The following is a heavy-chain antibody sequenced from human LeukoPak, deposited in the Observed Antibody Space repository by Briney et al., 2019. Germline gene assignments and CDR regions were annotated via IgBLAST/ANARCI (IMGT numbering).Heavy chain of an antibody. CDR1: GFTFSSYA. CDR2: ISYDGSNK. V-gene: IGHV3-30*01. CDR3: ARGSEPGIAARFDY. Sequence: GGSLRLSCAASGFTFSSYAMHWVRQAPGKGLEWVAVISYDGSNKYYADSVKGRFTISRDNSKNTLYLQMNSLRAEDTAVYYCARGSEPGIAARFDYWGQGTLVTVSS. D-gene: IGHD6-6*01. J-gene: IGHJ4*02.